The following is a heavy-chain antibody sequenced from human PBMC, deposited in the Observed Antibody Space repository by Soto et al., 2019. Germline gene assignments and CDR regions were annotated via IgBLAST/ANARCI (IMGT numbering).Heavy chain of an antibody. V-gene: IGHV1-69*13. J-gene: IGHJ6*02. D-gene: IGHD2-15*01. CDR2: IIPIFGTA. Sequence: SVKVSCKASGGTFSSYAISWVRQAPGQGLEWMGGIIPIFGTANYAQKFQGRVTITADESTSTAYMELSSLRSEDTAVYYCARVVKRGGDYYYGMDVWGQGTTVTVSS. CDR1: GGTFSSYA. CDR3: ARVVKRGGDYYYGMDV.